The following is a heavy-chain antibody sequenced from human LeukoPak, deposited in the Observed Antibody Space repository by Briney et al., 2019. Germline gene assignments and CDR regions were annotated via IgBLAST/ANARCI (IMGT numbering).Heavy chain of an antibody. CDR1: GFTFSSYA. CDR3: ARGGGPLDY. D-gene: IGHD4-23*01. Sequence: GGSLRLSCAASGFTFSSYAMHWVRQAPGKGLEYVSAISSNGGSTYYANSVKGRVTISRDNSKNTLYLQMGSLRAEDMAVYYCARGGGPLDYWGQGTLVTVSS. V-gene: IGHV3-64*01. J-gene: IGHJ4*02. CDR2: ISSNGGST.